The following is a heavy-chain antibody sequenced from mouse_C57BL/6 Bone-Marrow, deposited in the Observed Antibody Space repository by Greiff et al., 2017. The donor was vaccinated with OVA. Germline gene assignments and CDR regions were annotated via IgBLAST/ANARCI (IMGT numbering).Heavy chain of an antibody. D-gene: IGHD5-5*01. CDR2: LYPGSGNT. Sequence: QVQLQQSGAELVRPGASVKLSCKASGYTFTDYYINWVKQRPGQGLEWIARLYPGSGNTYYNEKFKGKATLTAEKSSSTAYMQLSSLTSEDAAVYFWASGLPLAYWGQGTLVTVSA. J-gene: IGHJ3*01. CDR3: ASGLPLAY. V-gene: IGHV1-76*01. CDR1: GYTFTDYY.